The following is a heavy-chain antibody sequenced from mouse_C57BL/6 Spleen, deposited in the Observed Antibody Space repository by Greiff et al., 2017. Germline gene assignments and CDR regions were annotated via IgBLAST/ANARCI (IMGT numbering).Heavy chain of an antibody. CDR2: IHPNSGST. CDR1: GYTFTSYW. Sequence: QVQLQQPGAELVKPGASVTLSCKASGYTFTSYWMHWVKQRPGQGLEWIGMIHPNSGSTNYNEKFKSKATLTVDKSSSTAYMQLSSLTSEDSAVYYCARIGYYEWYFDVWGTGATVTVAS. V-gene: IGHV1-64*01. J-gene: IGHJ1*03. CDR3: ARIGYYEWYFDV. D-gene: IGHD2-3*01.